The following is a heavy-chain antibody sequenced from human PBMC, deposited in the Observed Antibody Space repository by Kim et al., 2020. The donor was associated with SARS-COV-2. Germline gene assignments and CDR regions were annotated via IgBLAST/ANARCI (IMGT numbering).Heavy chain of an antibody. V-gene: IGHV4-34*01. CDR3: ARTYYYGSGSYGSWFDP. Sequence: LKSRVTISVDTSKNQFSLKLSSVTAADTAVYYCARTYYYGSGSYGSWFDPWGQGTLVTVSS. D-gene: IGHD3-10*01. J-gene: IGHJ5*02.